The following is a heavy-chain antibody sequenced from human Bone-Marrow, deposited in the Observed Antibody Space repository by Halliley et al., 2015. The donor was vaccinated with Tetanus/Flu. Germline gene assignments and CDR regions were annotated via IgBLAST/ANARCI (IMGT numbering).Heavy chain of an antibody. J-gene: IGHJ4*02. D-gene: IGHD1-26*01. V-gene: IGHV3-23*01. CDR2: ISGGGQNT. Sequence: SGISGGGQNTYYADSVRGRFPISRDISKSTLYLQMNSLKAEAAAIYYCASRRSVGASYFDCWGQGTLVTVSS. CDR3: ASRRSVGASYFDC.